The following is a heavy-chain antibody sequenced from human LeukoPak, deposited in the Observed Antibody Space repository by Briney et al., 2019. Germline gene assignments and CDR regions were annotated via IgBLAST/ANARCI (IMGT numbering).Heavy chain of an antibody. Sequence: PGGSLRLSCAASGFTFSSYEMNWVRQAPGKGLEWVSYISSSGSTIYYADSVKGRFTTSRDNAKNSLYLQMNSLRAEDTAGYYCAELGITMIGGVWGKGTTVTISS. CDR1: GFTFSSYE. CDR2: ISSSGSTI. CDR3: AELGITMIGGV. J-gene: IGHJ6*04. D-gene: IGHD3-10*02. V-gene: IGHV3-48*03.